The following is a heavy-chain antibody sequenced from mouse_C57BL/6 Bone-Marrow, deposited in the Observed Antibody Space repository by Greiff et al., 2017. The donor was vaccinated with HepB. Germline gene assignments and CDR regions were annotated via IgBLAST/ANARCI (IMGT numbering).Heavy chain of an antibody. Sequence: QVQLQQAAAELAKPGASVKLSCKASGYTFTLYWMHWVKQRPGQGLEWIGYINPSRGYTKYNQKFKDKATLTAEKSSSTAYMQRRRLTYEDSAVYYCARASVTTVVAKRFGYWGHVTLVTVSA. CDR3: ARASVTTVVAKRFGY. CDR2: INPSRGYT. J-gene: IGHJ3*01. V-gene: IGHV1-7*01. D-gene: IGHD1-1*01. CDR1: GYTFTLYW.